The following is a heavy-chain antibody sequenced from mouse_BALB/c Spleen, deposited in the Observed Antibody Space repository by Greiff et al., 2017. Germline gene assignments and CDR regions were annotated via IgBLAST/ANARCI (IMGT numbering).Heavy chain of an antibody. Sequence: VQLKQSGGGLVQPGGSRKLSCAASGFTFSSFGMHWVRQAPEKGLEWVAYISSGSSTIYYADTVKGRFTISRDNPKNTLFLQMTSLRSEDTAMYYCATTVVATRGAMDYWGQGTSVTVSS. CDR2: ISSGSSTI. V-gene: IGHV5-17*02. CDR1: GFTFSSFG. D-gene: IGHD1-1*01. J-gene: IGHJ4*01. CDR3: ATTVVATRGAMDY.